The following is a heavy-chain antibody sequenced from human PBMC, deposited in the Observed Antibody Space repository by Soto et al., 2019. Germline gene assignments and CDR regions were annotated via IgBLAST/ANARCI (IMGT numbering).Heavy chain of an antibody. J-gene: IGHJ4*02. CDR3: ARDVDYVWGSYRHTSVY. D-gene: IGHD3-16*02. Sequence: QVQLVQSGAEVKKPGASVKVSCQASGYTFTSYGISWVRQAPGQGLEWMGWISAYNGNTDYAQKLQGRVTMTTDTSXTXXYMELRSLRSDDTAMYYCARDVDYVWGSYRHTSVYWGQGTLVTVSS. CDR2: ISAYNGNT. V-gene: IGHV1-18*01. CDR1: GYTFTSYG.